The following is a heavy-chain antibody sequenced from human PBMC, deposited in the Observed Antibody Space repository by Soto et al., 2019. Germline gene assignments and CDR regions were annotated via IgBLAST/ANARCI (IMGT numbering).Heavy chain of an antibody. CDR1: GYTFSKYG. CDR2: INVGNGYT. Sequence: QVQLVQSGAEVKKPGASVKVSCKASGYTFSKYGIHWMRQAPGQRLEWMGWINVGNGYTKYSQNFQDRVTIFRDTSASTAYMGLSSLKSEDTAVYYCAREGEFFSHFDYWGQGTLVTVSS. J-gene: IGHJ4*02. V-gene: IGHV1-3*01. CDR3: AREGEFFSHFDY. D-gene: IGHD3-16*01.